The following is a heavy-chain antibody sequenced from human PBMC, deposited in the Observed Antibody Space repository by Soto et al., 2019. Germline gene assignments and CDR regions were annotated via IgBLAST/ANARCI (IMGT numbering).Heavy chain of an antibody. Sequence: EVQLVESGGGLVQPGGSLRLSCAASGFTFSSYSMNWVRQAPGKGLEWVSYISSSSSTIYYADSMKGRFTISRDNAKNSLYLQMNSLRVEDTAVYYCARGGAYCSSTSCYSAYYYYYMDVWGKGTTVTVSS. CDR3: ARGGAYCSSTSCYSAYYYYYMDV. J-gene: IGHJ6*03. V-gene: IGHV3-48*01. CDR1: GFTFSSYS. D-gene: IGHD2-2*02. CDR2: ISSSSSTI.